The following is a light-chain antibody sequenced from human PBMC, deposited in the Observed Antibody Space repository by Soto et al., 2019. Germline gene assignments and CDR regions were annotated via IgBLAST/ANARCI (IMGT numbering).Light chain of an antibody. J-gene: IGKJ5*01. V-gene: IGKV3-11*01. Sequence: EVVLTQSPATLSLSPGERATLSCRAGESIGKFLAWYRQIPGQAPRLLIYDASNRATGIPDRFSGGGSGTDFTLTISSLEPEDFALYYCQQRSNMPPTFGQGTRLEIK. CDR3: QQRSNMPPT. CDR2: DAS. CDR1: ESIGKF.